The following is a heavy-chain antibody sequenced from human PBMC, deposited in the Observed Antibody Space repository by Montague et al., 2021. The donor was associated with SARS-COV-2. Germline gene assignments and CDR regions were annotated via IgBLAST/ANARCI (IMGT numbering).Heavy chain of an antibody. D-gene: IGHD1-1*01. CDR2: INYGGST. CDR3: ARGAPGY. Sequence: SETLSLTCAAYGGSFSDYHWTWICQSPGEGLEWIGQINYGGSTKYNPSLKSRVTISIDTSKNQFSLKLTSVTAADKAVYYCARGAPGYWGQGTLVTVSS. V-gene: IGHV4-34*01. J-gene: IGHJ4*02. CDR1: GGSFSDYH.